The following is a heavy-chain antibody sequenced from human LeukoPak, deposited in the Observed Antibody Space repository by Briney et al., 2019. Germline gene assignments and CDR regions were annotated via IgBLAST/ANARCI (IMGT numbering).Heavy chain of an antibody. Sequence: SETLSLTCAVYGGSFSGYYWSWIRQPPGKGLEWIGEINHSGSTNYNPSLKSRVTISVDTSKNQFSLKLSSVTAADTAVYYCARARDIVVVVAVGWFDPWGQGTLVTVSS. V-gene: IGHV4-34*01. CDR1: GGSFSGYY. J-gene: IGHJ5*02. D-gene: IGHD2-15*01. CDR2: INHSGST. CDR3: ARARDIVVVVAVGWFDP.